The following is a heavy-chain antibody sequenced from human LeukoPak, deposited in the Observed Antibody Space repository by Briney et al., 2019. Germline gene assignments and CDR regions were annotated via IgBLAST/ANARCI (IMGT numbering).Heavy chain of an antibody. Sequence: GASVKVSCKASEYTFTGYYMHWVRQAPGQGLEWMGWINPNSGGTNYAQKFQGRVTMTRDTSISTAYMELNSLTSDDTAVYYCARVYPSPTDFEYWGHGTLVTVSS. CDR1: EYTFTGYY. V-gene: IGHV1-2*02. CDR3: ARVYPSPTDFEY. J-gene: IGHJ4*01. CDR2: INPNSGGT.